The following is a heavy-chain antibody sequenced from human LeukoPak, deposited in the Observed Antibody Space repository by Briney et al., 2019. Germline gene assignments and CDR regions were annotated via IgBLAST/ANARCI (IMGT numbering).Heavy chain of an antibody. V-gene: IGHV1-2*02. Sequence: GASVKVSCKASGYTFTGYYMHWVRQAPGQGLEWMGWINPNSGGTKYAQKFQGRVTMTTDTSISTAYMELSGLRSDDMAVYYCARGFVYCGGDCYQSERAFDIWGQGTMSPSLQ. CDR1: GYTFTGYY. J-gene: IGHJ3*02. D-gene: IGHD2-21*01. CDR3: ARGFVYCGGDCYQSERAFDI. CDR2: INPNSGGT.